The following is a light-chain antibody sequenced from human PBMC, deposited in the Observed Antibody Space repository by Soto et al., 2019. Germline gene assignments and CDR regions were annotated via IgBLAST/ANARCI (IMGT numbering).Light chain of an antibody. V-gene: IGLV2-14*01. Sequence: QSALTQPASVSGSPGQSITISCTGTSGDIGSYNRVSWYQQHPGKAPKLIIYEVTDRPSGVFNRFSGSKSGNTASLTISGLQAEDEAEYSCSSYTNINTRACVFGTGTKVTVL. CDR2: EVT. J-gene: IGLJ1*01. CDR3: SSYTNINTRACV. CDR1: SGDIGSYNR.